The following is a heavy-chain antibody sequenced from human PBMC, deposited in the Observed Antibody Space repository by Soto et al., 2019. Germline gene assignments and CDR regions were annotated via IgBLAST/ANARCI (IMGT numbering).Heavy chain of an antibody. CDR2: IYSGGST. Sequence: GGSLRLSCAASGFTFSSNYMSWVRQAPGKGLEWVSVIYSGGSTYYADSVKGRFTISRDNSKNTLYLQMNSLRAEDTAVYYCATMRTVTTDAFDIWGQGTMVTVSS. D-gene: IGHD4-17*01. CDR1: GFTFSSNY. V-gene: IGHV3-53*01. J-gene: IGHJ3*02. CDR3: ATMRTVTTDAFDI.